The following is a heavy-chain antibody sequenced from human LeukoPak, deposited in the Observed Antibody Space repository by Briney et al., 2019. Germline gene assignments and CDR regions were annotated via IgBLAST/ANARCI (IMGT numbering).Heavy chain of an antibody. D-gene: IGHD3-3*01. CDR2: IYHSGST. V-gene: IGHV4-30-2*01. CDR1: GGSISSGGYS. CDR3: ARASNDFWSGYSLDY. Sequence: PSQTLSLTCAVSGGSISSGGYSWSWIRQPPGKGLEWIGYIYHSGSTYYNPSLKSRVTISVDRSKTQFSLKLSSVTAADTAVYYCARASNDFWSGYSLDYWGQGTLVTVSS. J-gene: IGHJ4*02.